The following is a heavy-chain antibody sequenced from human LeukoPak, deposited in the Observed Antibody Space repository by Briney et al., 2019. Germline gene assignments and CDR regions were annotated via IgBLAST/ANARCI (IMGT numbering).Heavy chain of an antibody. CDR3: ARGLFPFDY. Sequence: SETLSCTCAGYGGSFSGYYWSWIRQPPGKGLEWIGEINHSGSTNYNPYLKSRVTISVDTSKNQFSLKLSSVTAADTAVYYCARGLFPFDYWGQGTLVTVSS. CDR2: INHSGST. V-gene: IGHV4-34*01. D-gene: IGHD3-3*01. CDR1: GGSFSGYY. J-gene: IGHJ4*02.